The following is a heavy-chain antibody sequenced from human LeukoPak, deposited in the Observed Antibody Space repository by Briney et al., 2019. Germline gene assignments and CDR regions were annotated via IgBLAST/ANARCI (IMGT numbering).Heavy chain of an antibody. CDR3: ARHGGRYYYGSGSSQRYYFDY. CDR1: GGSFSGYY. Sequence: SETLSLTCAVYGGSFSGYYWSWIRQPPGKGLEWIGEINHSGSTNYNPSLKSRVTISVDTSRSQFSLKLSSVTAADTAVYYCARHGGRYYYGSGSSQRYYFDYWGQGTLVTVSS. D-gene: IGHD3-10*01. V-gene: IGHV4-34*01. CDR2: INHSGST. J-gene: IGHJ4*02.